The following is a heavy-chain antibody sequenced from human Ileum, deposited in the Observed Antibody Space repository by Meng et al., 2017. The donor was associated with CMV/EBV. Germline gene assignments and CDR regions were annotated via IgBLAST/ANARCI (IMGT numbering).Heavy chain of an antibody. CDR3: AQDSGTVDY. Sequence: LVEPGAGVCQPGATPGLSCARSGFTFSSIGMPRAGEVPGKGRAWVAFRRIDGKTLYYGDSVKGKFTISRDNSKHPLYLQMNNLRAEDTSVYDCAQDSGTVDYWGQGTLVTVSS. D-gene: IGHD3-10*01. CDR1: GFTFSSIG. J-gene: IGHJ4*02. V-gene: IGHV3-30*02. CDR2: RRIDGKTL.